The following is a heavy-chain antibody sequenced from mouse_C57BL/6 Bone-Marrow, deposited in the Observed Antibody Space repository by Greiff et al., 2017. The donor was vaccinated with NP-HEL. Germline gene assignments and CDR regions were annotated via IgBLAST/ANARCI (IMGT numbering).Heavy chain of an antibody. Sequence: VQLVESGAELVRPGTSVKVSCKASGYAFTNYLIAWVKQRPGQGLEWIGVINPGSGGTNYNEKFKGKATLTADKSSSTAYMQLSSLTSEDSAVYFCAREAYSFDYWGQGTTLTVSS. D-gene: IGHD6-1*01. V-gene: IGHV1-54*01. CDR1: GYAFTNYL. CDR2: INPGSGGT. J-gene: IGHJ2*01. CDR3: AREAYSFDY.